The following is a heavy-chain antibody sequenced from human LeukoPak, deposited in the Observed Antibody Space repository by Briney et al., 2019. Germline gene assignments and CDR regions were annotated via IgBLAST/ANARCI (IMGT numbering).Heavy chain of an antibody. V-gene: IGHV3-23*01. CDR2: ISGSGGST. CDR3: AKDTYYGSGSYCKTPYYFDY. Sequence: GGSLRLSCAASGFTFSSYAMSWVRQAPGKGLEWVSAISGSGGSTYYADSVKGRFTISRDNSKNTLYLQMNSLRAEDTAVYYCAKDTYYGSGSYCKTPYYFDYWGQGTLVTVSS. D-gene: IGHD3-10*01. CDR1: GFTFSSYA. J-gene: IGHJ4*02.